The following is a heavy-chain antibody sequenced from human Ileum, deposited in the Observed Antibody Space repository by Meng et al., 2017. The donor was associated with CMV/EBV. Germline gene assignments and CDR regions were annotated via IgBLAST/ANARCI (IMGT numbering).Heavy chain of an antibody. CDR2: IIPMFDSV. D-gene: IGHD5-12*01. CDR3: ATSRGYSAYEAPSFVY. J-gene: IGHJ4*02. Sequence: QLVQAGAEVRKPESSVKVSCKASVGNFTNYAISWVRQAPRQGLEWMGGIIPMFDSVNYAQKFQGRVTITADKSTSTAYMELSSLRSEDTAVYYCATSRGYSAYEAPSFVYWGQGTLVTVSS. CDR1: VGNFTNYA. V-gene: IGHV1-69*14.